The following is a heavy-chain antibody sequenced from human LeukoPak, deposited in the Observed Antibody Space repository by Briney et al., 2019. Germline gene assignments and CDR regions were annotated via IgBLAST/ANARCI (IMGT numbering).Heavy chain of an antibody. D-gene: IGHD3-22*01. Sequence: GGSLRLSCAASGFTFSSYAMSWVRQAPGKGLEWVSAISGSGGSTYYADSVKGRFTISRDNSKNTLYLQMNSLRAEVTAVYYCAKAEQRDYYDSSGSPGPWGQGTLVTVSS. V-gene: IGHV3-23*01. CDR1: GFTFSSYA. CDR2: ISGSGGST. CDR3: AKAEQRDYYDSSGSPGP. J-gene: IGHJ5*02.